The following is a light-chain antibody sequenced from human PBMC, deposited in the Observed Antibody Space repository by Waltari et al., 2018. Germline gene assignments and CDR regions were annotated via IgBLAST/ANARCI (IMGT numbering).Light chain of an antibody. V-gene: IGLV2-23*02. Sequence: QSALTQPASVSGSPGQSITMSCTGTSSDVGTYNLVSWYQQHPGKAPKLMIYEVSKRPSGVSNPFSGSKSGNTASLTISGLQAEDEADYYCCSYAGSNIYVVFGGGTKLTVL. J-gene: IGLJ2*01. CDR2: EVS. CDR3: CSYAGSNIYVV. CDR1: SSDVGTYNL.